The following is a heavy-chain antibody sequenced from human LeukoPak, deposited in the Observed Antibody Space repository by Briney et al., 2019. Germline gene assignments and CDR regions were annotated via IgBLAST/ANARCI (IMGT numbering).Heavy chain of an antibody. CDR3: ARSNSSYFDP. D-gene: IGHD6-13*01. V-gene: IGHV1-69*05. CDR1: GYTFTGYY. Sequence: SVKVSCKASGYTFTGYYMHWVRQAPGQGLEWMGGIIPIFGTANYAQKFQGRVTITTDESTSTAYMELSSLRSEDTAVYYCARSNSSYFDPWGQGTLVTVSS. CDR2: IIPIFGTA. J-gene: IGHJ5*02.